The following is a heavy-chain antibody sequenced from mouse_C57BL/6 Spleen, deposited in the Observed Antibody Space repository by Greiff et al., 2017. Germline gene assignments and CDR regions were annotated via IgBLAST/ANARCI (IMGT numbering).Heavy chain of an antibody. D-gene: IGHD2-4*01. CDR1: GFTFSDYY. CDR2: INYDGSST. CDR3: AIYDYDAVFDY. V-gene: IGHV5-16*01. J-gene: IGHJ2*01. Sequence: EVKLVESEGGLVQPGSSMKLSCTASGFTFSDYYMAWVRQVPEKGLEWVANINYDGSSTYYLDSLKSRFIISRDNAKNILYLQMSSLKSEDTATYYCAIYDYDAVFDYWGQGTTPTVSS.